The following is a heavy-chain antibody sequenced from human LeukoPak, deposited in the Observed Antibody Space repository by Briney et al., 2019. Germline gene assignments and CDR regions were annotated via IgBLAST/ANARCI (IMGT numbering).Heavy chain of an antibody. J-gene: IGHJ4*02. CDR2: IYHSGST. V-gene: IGHV4-30-2*01. CDR3: ARSPITPASFDY. Sequence: PSETLPLTCAVSGGSISSGGYSWSWIRQPPGKGLEWIGYIYHSGSTYYNPSLKSRVTISVNRSKNQFSLKLSSVTAADTAVYYCARSPITPASFDYWGQGTLVTVSS. D-gene: IGHD5-24*01. CDR1: GGSISSGGYS.